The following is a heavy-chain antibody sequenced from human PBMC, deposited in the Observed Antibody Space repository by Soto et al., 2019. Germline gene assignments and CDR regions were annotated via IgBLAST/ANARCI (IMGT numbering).Heavy chain of an antibody. D-gene: IGHD3-16*01. CDR2: IYDHGDT. CDR3: AGDYDYDATKNDGFDI. Sequence: WTWVRQHPGRGLEWIGYIYDHGDTYYNPSLKSRVTISADTSKNQFSLRLSSVTAADSAVYYCAGDYDYDATKNDGFDIWGQGTLVTVSS. V-gene: IGHV4-31*02. J-gene: IGHJ3*02.